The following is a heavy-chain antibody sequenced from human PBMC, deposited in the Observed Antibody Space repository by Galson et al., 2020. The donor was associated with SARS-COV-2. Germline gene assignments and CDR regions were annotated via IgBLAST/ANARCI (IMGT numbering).Heavy chain of an antibody. CDR3: PRQGDDYGDDDAVDI. CDR1: GYSFTNYW. J-gene: IGHJ3*02. Sequence: GESLKISCKGSGYSFTNYWIGWVRQMPGKGLEWMGIIYPGDSATKYSTSFQGQVTITADKSISTADLQWSSLKASNTAMYYCPRQGDDYGDDDAVDIWGQGTMVTVSS. D-gene: IGHD4-17*01. V-gene: IGHV5-51*01. CDR2: IYPGDSAT.